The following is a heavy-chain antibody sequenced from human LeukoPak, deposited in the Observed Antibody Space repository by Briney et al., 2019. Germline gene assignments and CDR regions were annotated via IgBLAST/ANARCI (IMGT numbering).Heavy chain of an antibody. CDR3: AKVNNIAAAGTFDS. V-gene: IGHV3-23*01. CDR1: GFTFSSYA. D-gene: IGHD6-13*01. J-gene: IGHJ4*02. Sequence: PGGSLRLSCAASGFTFSSYAMSWVRQAPGKGLEWVSAISGSGGSTNYADSVKGRFTISRDNSKNTLYLQMNSLRAEDTAVFYCAKVNNIAAAGTFDSWGQGTLVTVSS. CDR2: ISGSGGST.